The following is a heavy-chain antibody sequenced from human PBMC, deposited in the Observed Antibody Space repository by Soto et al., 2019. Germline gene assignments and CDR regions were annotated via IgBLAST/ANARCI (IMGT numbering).Heavy chain of an antibody. V-gene: IGHV1-69*12. J-gene: IGHJ4*02. CDR2: IIPIFGTA. Sequence: QVQLVQSGAEVKKPGSSVKVSCKASGGTFSSYAISWVRQAPGQGLEWMGGIIPIFGTADYAQKFQGRGTSTAAASRRTAYMGRGSLGSEDTAVYYCARDLAGAGPTRYCDYWGQGSLVTVSS. CDR3: ARDLAGAGPTRYCDY. CDR1: GGTFSSYA. D-gene: IGHD6-19*01.